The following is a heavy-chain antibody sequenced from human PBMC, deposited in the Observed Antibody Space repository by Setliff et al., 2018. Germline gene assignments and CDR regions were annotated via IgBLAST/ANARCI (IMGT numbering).Heavy chain of an antibody. CDR3: ARDPFRNYDTAPVWFDP. V-gene: IGHV1-69*05. CDR1: GGTFSSYG. J-gene: IGHJ5*02. CDR2: TIPVFGTT. Sequence: SVKVSCKASGGTFSSYGISWVRQAPGQGLEWMGGTIPVFGTTDYAQKFQGRVTIMTDESTSTAYMELSSLTSEDTAVYYCARDPFRNYDTAPVWFDPWGQGTLVTVSS. D-gene: IGHD3-22*01.